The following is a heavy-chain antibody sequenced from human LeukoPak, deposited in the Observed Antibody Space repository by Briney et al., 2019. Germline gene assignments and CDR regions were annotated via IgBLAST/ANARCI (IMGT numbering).Heavy chain of an antibody. CDR1: GGSVSSGGYY. CDR3: ARATYDFWSGHHYGMDV. J-gene: IGHJ6*02. Sequence: SETLSLTCTVSGGSVSSGGYYWSWIRQPPGKGLEWIGYIYYSGSTNYNPSLKSRVTISVDTSKNQFSLKLSSVTAADTAVYYCARATYDFWSGHHYGMDVWGQGTTVTVSS. D-gene: IGHD3-3*01. CDR2: IYYSGST. V-gene: IGHV4-61*08.